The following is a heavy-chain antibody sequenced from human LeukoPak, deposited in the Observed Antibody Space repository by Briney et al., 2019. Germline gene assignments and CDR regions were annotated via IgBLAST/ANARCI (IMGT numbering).Heavy chain of an antibody. J-gene: IGHJ4*02. Sequence: GGSLRLSCAASGFTFSSYSMNWVRQAPGKGLEWVSSISSSSSYIYYADSVKGRFTISRDNAKNSLYLQMNSLRAEDTAVYYCARGHDGSGSYYGQFFDYWGQGTLVTVSS. D-gene: IGHD3-10*01. CDR2: ISSSSSYI. CDR1: GFTFSSYS. V-gene: IGHV3-21*01. CDR3: ARGHDGSGSYYGQFFDY.